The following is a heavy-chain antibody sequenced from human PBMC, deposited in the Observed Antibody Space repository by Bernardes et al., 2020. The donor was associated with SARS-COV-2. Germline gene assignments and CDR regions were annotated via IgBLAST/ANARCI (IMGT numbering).Heavy chain of an antibody. CDR1: GYSFMTYC. J-gene: IGHJ6*02. CDR2: IKPRSRGA. V-gene: IGHV1-46*01. Sequence: ASVKVSCKASGYSFMTYCLHWARQAPGQGLEWMGIIKPRSRGATYAQKFQGRITLTSDSSTGTVYLELSNLRSDDTAVYYCAREPRYGDSGYYGLDVWGQGTTVTVSS. D-gene: IGHD4-17*01. CDR3: AREPRYGDSGYYGLDV.